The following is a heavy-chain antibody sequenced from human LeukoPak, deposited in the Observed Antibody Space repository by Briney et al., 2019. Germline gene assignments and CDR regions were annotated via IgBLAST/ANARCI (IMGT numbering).Heavy chain of an antibody. Sequence: PSETLPLTCTVSGGSISIYYWSWIRQPPGKGLEWIGYIYDSGSTNYNPSLKSRVTISVDTSKNQFSLKLSSMTAADTAVYYCARVWGSSRSTFDYWGQGTLVTVSS. CDR3: ARVWGSSRSTFDY. J-gene: IGHJ4*02. CDR2: IYDSGST. V-gene: IGHV4-59*12. D-gene: IGHD6-6*01. CDR1: GGSISIYY.